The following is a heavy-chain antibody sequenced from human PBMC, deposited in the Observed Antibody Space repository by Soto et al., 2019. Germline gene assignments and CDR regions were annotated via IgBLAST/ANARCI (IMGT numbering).Heavy chain of an antibody. D-gene: IGHD4-17*01. J-gene: IGHJ5*02. Sequence: EVYLVESGGGVVRPGGSLRLSCAASGFGFDEYGMSWVRQGPGKGLEWVSGINRHGDSTGYADSVKGRFTISRDNANNSLYLQMSGLRAVYSACFYCARDYRWGYEYADYGASWGQGTLVTVSS. CDR1: GFGFDEYG. CDR2: INRHGDST. CDR3: ARDYRWGYEYADYGAS. V-gene: IGHV3-20*04.